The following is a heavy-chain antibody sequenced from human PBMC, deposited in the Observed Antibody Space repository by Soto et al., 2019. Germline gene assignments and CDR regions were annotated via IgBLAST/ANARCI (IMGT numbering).Heavy chain of an antibody. V-gene: IGHV3-21*01. D-gene: IGHD5-18*01. Sequence: KPGGSLRLSCAASGFTFSSYSMNWVRQAPGKGLEWVSSISSSSSYIYYADSVKGRFTISRDNAKNSLYLQMNSLRAEDTAVYYCARGLKADTRYGYPTGVFDPWGQGTLVTVSS. CDR1: GFTFSSYS. CDR2: ISSSSSYI. CDR3: ARGLKADTRYGYPTGVFDP. J-gene: IGHJ5*02.